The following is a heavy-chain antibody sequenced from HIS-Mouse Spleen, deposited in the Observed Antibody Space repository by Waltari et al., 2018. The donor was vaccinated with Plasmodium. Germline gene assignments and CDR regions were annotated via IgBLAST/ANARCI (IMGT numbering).Heavy chain of an antibody. J-gene: IGHJ4*02. CDR3: ARHKKRGQLVRGYFDY. V-gene: IGHV2-70*15. Sequence: QVTLRESGPALVKPTQTLTLTCTFSGFSLSTSGMCVSWIRQPPGKALEWLARINWDDDKYYSTSLKTRLTISKDTSKNQVVLTMTNMDPVGTATYYCARHKKRGQLVRGYFDYWGQGTLVTVSS. CDR1: GFSLSTSGMC. CDR2: INWDDDK. D-gene: IGHD6-6*01.